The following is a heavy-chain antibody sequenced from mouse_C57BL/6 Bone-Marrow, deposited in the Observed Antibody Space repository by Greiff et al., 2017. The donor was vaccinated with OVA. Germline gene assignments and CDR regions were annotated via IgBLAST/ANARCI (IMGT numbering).Heavy chain of an antibody. CDR1: GFTFSDYY. Sequence: EVKVVESGGGLVQPGGSLKLSCAASGFTFSDYYMYWVRQTPEKRLEWVAYISNGGGSTYYPDTVKGRFTISRDNAKNTLYLQMSRLKSEDTAMYYCARRAGNDWYFDVWGTGTTVTVSS. CDR3: ARRAGNDWYFDV. J-gene: IGHJ1*03. CDR2: ISNGGGST. V-gene: IGHV5-12*01. D-gene: IGHD4-1*01.